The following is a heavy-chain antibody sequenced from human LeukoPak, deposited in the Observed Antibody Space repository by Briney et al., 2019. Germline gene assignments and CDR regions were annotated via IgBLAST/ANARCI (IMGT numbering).Heavy chain of an antibody. CDR1: GSNFNSYT. CDR3: ATRRDDFWSGPFDP. CDR2: ISSSGIYI. D-gene: IGHD3-3*01. Sequence: PGGSLRLSCAASGSNFNSYTMNWVRQPPGKGLEWVSSISSSGIYIYYADSVKGRFAISRDNTKNSLYLQMNSLRAEDTAVYYCATRRDDFWSGPFDPWGQGTPVTVSS. J-gene: IGHJ5*02. V-gene: IGHV3-21*01.